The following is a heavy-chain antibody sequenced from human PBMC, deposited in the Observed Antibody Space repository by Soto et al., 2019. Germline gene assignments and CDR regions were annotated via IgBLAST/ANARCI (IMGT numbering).Heavy chain of an antibody. Sequence: QVQLQESGPGLVKPSQTLSLTCTVSGGSISSGDYYWSWIRQPPGKGLEWIGYIYYSGSTYYNPSFKSLVTISVDTSKNQFSLKLSSVTAADTAVYYCARVEGDTMVEYGMDVWGQGTTVTVSS. CDR1: GGSISSGDYY. CDR2: IYYSGST. CDR3: ARVEGDTMVEYGMDV. V-gene: IGHV4-30-4*01. J-gene: IGHJ6*02. D-gene: IGHD3-10*01.